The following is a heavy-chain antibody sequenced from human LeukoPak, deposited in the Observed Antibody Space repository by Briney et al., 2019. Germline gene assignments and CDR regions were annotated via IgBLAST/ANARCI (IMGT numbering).Heavy chain of an antibody. V-gene: IGHV3-43*02. CDR1: GFTFDDYA. Sequence: GGSLRLSCAASGFTFDDYAMHWVRQAPGKGLEWGSLISGDGGTTSYADSVKGRFSLSRDNSKNSLFLHVNSLRNQDTALYYCAKFLYYSTISGDYPNPYYALDVWGQGTTVTVS. CDR2: ISGDGGTT. CDR3: AKFLYYSTISGDYPNPYYALDV. D-gene: IGHD3-22*01. J-gene: IGHJ6*02.